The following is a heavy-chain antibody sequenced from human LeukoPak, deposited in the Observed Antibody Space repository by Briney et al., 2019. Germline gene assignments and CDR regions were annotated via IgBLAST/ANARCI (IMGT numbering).Heavy chain of an antibody. CDR1: GYTFTSYD. CDR2: MKPNSDNT. D-gene: IGHD3-16*01. J-gene: IGHJ3*02. V-gene: IGHV1-8*01. Sequence: GASVKVSCKASGYTFTSYDINWVRQATGQGLEWMGWMKPNSDNTGYAQKFQGRVTMTRNTSISTAYMELSSLRSEDTAVYYCARASPSTFDAFDIWGQGTMVTVSS. CDR3: ARASPSTFDAFDI.